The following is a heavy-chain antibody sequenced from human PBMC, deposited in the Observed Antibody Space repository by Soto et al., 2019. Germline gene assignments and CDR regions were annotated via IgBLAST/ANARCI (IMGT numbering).Heavy chain of an antibody. J-gene: IGHJ4*02. V-gene: IGHV4-59*01. D-gene: IGHD5-18*01. CDR2: IYYDGST. CDR1: GGSISTYY. CDR3: TTGTAVAIYNFDY. Sequence: PSETLSLTCTVSGGSISTYYWSWIRQPPGKGLEWIGYIYYDGSTSYNPSLRSRVTISVDTSKNQFSLILSSVTSADTAVYYCTTGTAVAIYNFDYWGQGTLVTVSS.